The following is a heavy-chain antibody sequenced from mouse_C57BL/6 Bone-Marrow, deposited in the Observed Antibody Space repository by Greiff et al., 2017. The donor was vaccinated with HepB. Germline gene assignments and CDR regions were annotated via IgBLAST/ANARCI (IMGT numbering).Heavy chain of an antibody. J-gene: IGHJ3*01. Sequence: VQLQESGAELARPGASVKLSCKASGYTFTSYGISWVKQSTGQGLEWIGEIYPRSGNTYYNEKFKGTATLTADKSSSTAYMELRSLTSEDSAVYVCASYGNSWFAYWGQGTLVTVSA. CDR3: ASYGNSWFAY. V-gene: IGHV1-81*01. CDR2: IYPRSGNT. D-gene: IGHD2-1*01. CDR1: GYTFTSYG.